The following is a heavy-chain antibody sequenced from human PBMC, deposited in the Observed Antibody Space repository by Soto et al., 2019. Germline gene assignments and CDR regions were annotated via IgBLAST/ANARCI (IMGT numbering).Heavy chain of an antibody. CDR1: GFTFSDHA. Sequence: EVQLLESGGGLVQPGGSLRLSCAASGFTFSDHALTWVRQAPGKGLGWVSTATNNGDRAFYADSVSGRFTVSRDRSNNTLYLQMNSLRAEDTAVYFCARPPLYSSGGYFDTWGQGTLVTVSS. CDR3: ARPPLYSSGGYFDT. J-gene: IGHJ4*02. V-gene: IGHV3-23*01. CDR2: ATNNGDRA. D-gene: IGHD6-19*01.